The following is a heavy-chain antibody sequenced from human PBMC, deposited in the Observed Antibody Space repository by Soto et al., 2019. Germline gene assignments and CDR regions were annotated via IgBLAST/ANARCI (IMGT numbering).Heavy chain of an antibody. J-gene: IGHJ6*02. D-gene: IGHD6-6*01. V-gene: IGHV4-59*01. CDR2: IYYSGST. CDR1: GGSISSYY. CDR3: ARGRIVEYSSSFYYDGMDV. Sequence: SETLSLTCTVSGGSISSYYWSWIRQPPGKGLEWIGYIYYSGSTNYNPSLKSRVTISVDTSKNQFSLKLSSVTAADTAVYYWARGRIVEYSSSFYYDGMDVWGQGTTVTVSS.